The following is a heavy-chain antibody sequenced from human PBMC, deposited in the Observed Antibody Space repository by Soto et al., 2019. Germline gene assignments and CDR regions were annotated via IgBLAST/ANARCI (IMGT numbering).Heavy chain of an antibody. CDR2: INSDGSST. V-gene: IGHV3-74*01. CDR3: ARDLTNQGSFYYYGMDV. CDR1: GFTFSSYW. J-gene: IGHJ6*02. D-gene: IGHD3-9*01. Sequence: GGSLRLSCAASGFTFSSYWMHWVRQAPGKGLVWVSRINSDGSSTSYADSVKGRFTISRDNAKNTLYLQMNSLRAEDTAVYYCARDLTNQGSFYYYGMDVWGQGTTVTVSS.